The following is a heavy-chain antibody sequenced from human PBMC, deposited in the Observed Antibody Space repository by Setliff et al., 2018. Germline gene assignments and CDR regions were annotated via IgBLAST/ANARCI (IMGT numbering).Heavy chain of an antibody. CDR2: IWYDRSNK. CDR3: VRVLDYYDSNGYSVDAFDV. CDR1: GFTFSSYG. Sequence: PGGSLRLSCAASGFTFSSYGMHWVRQAPGKGLEWVAVIWYDRSNKYYADSVKGRFTISRDDLKNSVDLKMNSLKTEDTAVYYCVRVLDYYDSNGYSVDAFDVWGQGTMVTVSS. D-gene: IGHD3-22*01. J-gene: IGHJ3*01. V-gene: IGHV3-33*01.